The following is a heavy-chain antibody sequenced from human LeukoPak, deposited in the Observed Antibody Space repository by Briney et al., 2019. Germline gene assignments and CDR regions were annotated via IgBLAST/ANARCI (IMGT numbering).Heavy chain of an antibody. Sequence: GGSLRLSCGASGFSFSSYSMNWVRQAPGKGLEWVSFISGSSSSIDYADSVKGRFTVSRDNAKNSLYLQMNSPRAEDTAVYYCAGVGGTYSSSFPFDYWGQGTLVTVSS. CDR3: AGVGGTYSSSFPFDY. J-gene: IGHJ4*02. D-gene: IGHD6-13*01. CDR1: GFSFSSYS. CDR2: ISGSSSSI. V-gene: IGHV3-48*04.